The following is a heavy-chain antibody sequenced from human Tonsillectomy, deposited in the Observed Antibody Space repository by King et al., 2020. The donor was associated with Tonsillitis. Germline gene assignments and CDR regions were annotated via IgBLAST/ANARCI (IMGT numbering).Heavy chain of an antibody. CDR3: SSKTYYNFWTGLDY. J-gene: IGHJ4*02. D-gene: IGHD3-3*01. V-gene: IGHV4-34*01. CDR2: ITHSGST. CDR1: GGSFMRYH. Sequence: VQLQQWGAGLLKPSETLSLTCAVSGGSFMRYHWPCIRQPPGEGLEWIGEITHSGSTHSHPSLKRRVTISFDTSKNQSSLNLSSVTAADTAVYYCSSKTYYNFWTGLDYWGQGTLVTVSS.